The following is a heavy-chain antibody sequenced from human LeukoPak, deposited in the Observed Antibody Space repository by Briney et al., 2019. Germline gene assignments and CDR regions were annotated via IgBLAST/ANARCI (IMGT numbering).Heavy chain of an antibody. V-gene: IGHV4-59*01. D-gene: IGHD2-21*02. CDR3: AREYAYCGGDCYFYFDY. J-gene: IGHJ4*02. CDR2: IYYSGST. CDR1: GGSISSYY. Sequence: SETLSLTCTVSGGSISSYYWSWIRQAPEKGLEWVGYIYYSGSTNYNPSLKSRVTISVDTSKNQFSLKLSSVTAADTAVYYCAREYAYCGGDCYFYFDYWGQGTLVTVSS.